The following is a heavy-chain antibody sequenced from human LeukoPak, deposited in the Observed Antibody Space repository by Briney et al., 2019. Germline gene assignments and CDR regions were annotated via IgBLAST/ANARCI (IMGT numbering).Heavy chain of an antibody. CDR3: VRGVASWYCMDV. V-gene: IGHV4-39*02. Sequence: PSETLSLTCSVSGGSISSSSYFWGWIRQPPGKGLEWIGSIYYSGNTYYNPSLKSRVTISVDTSKNQFSLKLSSVTAADIAVYYCVRGVASWYCMDVWGQGTTVTVSS. J-gene: IGHJ6*02. CDR2: IYYSGNT. CDR1: GGSISSSSYF. D-gene: IGHD6-13*01.